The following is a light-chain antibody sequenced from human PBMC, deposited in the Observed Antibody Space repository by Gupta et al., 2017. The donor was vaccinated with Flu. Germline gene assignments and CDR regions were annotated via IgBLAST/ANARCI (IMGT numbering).Light chain of an antibody. J-gene: IGLJ3*02. CDR3: YSYAGSYTLV. Sequence: QSALTQPRSVAGSPGQSVTVSCTGTSSDVGNYDFVSWYQQHPAKVPKLLSYEVTKRPAGVPDRVSGSKSGNTDSLTMSGLQAEDDSAYDCYSYAGSYTLVFGGGTKLTVL. CDR1: SSDVGNYDF. V-gene: IGLV2-11*01. CDR2: EVT.